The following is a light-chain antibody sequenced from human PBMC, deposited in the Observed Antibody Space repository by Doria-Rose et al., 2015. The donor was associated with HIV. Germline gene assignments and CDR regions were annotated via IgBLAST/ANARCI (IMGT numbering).Light chain of an antibody. Sequence: TQSPGTLSLSPGERATLSCRASQSFSSTYLAWYQQIPGQAPSLLIYDGSTRATGIPDRFNASGSGTDFTLAINRLEPEDFALYYCHQYGTSWTFGQGTKVEI. CDR1: QSFSSTY. V-gene: IGKV3-20*01. CDR3: HQYGTSWT. J-gene: IGKJ1*01. CDR2: DGS.